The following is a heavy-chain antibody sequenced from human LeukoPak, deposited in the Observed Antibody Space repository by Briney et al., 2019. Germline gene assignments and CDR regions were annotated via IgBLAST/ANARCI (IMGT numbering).Heavy chain of an antibody. Sequence: GESLKVSCKGSGYSFTSYWTDWVRQMPGKGLEWMGIIYPGDSDTRYSPSFQGQVTISADKSISTAYLQWSSLKASDTAMYYCARRYPITNPFDYWGQGTLVTVSS. D-gene: IGHD5-12*01. CDR3: ARRYPITNPFDY. V-gene: IGHV5-51*01. CDR1: GYSFTSYW. J-gene: IGHJ4*02. CDR2: IYPGDSDT.